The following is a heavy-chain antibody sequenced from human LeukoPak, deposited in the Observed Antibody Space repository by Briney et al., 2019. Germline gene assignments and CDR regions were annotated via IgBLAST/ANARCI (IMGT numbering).Heavy chain of an antibody. Sequence: ESGGSLRLSYAASGFTFSSYSMNWARQAPGKGLEWVSSISSSSSYIYYADSVKGRFTISRDNAKNSLYLQMNSLRAEDTAVYYCARVMRRFGELLSAFDYWGQGTLVTVSS. V-gene: IGHV3-21*01. CDR1: GFTFSSYS. J-gene: IGHJ4*02. CDR2: ISSSSSYI. CDR3: ARVMRRFGELLSAFDY. D-gene: IGHD3-10*01.